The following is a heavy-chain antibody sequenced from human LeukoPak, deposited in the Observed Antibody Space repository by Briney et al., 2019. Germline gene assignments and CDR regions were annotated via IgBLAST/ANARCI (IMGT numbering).Heavy chain of an antibody. J-gene: IGHJ4*02. D-gene: IGHD6-13*01. CDR3: VKGRISEDGLDF. CDR1: GFTFSRSA. V-gene: IGHV3-23*01. CDR2: ISSSVNT. Sequence: SGGSLRLSCAASGFTFSRSAMTCVRQTPGKGLDWVSSISSSVNTYYADSAKGRFTISRDNSKNMLYLQMNSLRAEDTAVYYCVKGRISEDGLDFWGQGTLVTVSS.